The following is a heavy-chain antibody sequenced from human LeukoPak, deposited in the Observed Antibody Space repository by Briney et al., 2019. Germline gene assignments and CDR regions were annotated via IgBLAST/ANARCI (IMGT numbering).Heavy chain of an antibody. Sequence: SETLSLTCTVSGGSISSYYWSWIRQPPGKGLKWIAYISDIGSINYNPSLKSRVTISLDTSKNQFSLKLSSVTAADTAVYYCAGHHPRNTVDFWGQGTLVTVSS. CDR2: ISDIGSI. CDR1: GGSISSYY. D-gene: IGHD2-8*02. J-gene: IGHJ4*02. V-gene: IGHV4-59*08. CDR3: AGHHPRNTVDF.